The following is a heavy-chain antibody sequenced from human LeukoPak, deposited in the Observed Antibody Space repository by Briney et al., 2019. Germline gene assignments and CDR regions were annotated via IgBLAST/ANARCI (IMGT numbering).Heavy chain of an antibody. V-gene: IGHV3-30*02. J-gene: IGHJ4*02. Sequence: PGGSLRLSCAASGSTFSSYGIHWVRQAPGKGLEWVAFIRNGGSNKYYVDSVKGRFTISRDNSKNTLYLQLNSLRAEETALYYCARIFRRAWGELGYWGQGTLVTVSS. CDR3: ARIFRRAWGELGY. D-gene: IGHD1-26*01. CDR2: IRNGGSNK. CDR1: GSTFSSYG.